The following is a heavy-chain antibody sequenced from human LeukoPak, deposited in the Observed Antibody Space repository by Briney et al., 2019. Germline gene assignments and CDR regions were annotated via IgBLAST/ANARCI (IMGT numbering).Heavy chain of an antibody. CDR3: ARAGYYYGSGSYSKFDY. J-gene: IGHJ4*02. Sequence: PSETLSLTCTVSGGSISSYYWSWIRQPPGKGLEWIGYIYYSGSTNYNPSLKSRVTISVDTSKNQFSLKLSSVTAADTAVYYCARAGYYYGSGSYSKFDYWGQGTLVTVSS. D-gene: IGHD3-10*01. V-gene: IGHV4-59*01. CDR2: IYYSGST. CDR1: GGSISSYY.